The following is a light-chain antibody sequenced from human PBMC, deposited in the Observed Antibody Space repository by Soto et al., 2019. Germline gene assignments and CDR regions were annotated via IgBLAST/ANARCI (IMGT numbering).Light chain of an antibody. Sequence: EIVLTQSPATLSLSPGDRATLSCRASQSVDNCLAWYQQKPGQAPRLLIYDASDRAPGIPARFSGSGSGTDFSLTISNLDPEDFAVYYCQQCSNWPPITFGQGTRLEMK. CDR3: QQCSNWPPIT. CDR2: DAS. CDR1: QSVDNC. V-gene: IGKV3-11*01. J-gene: IGKJ5*01.